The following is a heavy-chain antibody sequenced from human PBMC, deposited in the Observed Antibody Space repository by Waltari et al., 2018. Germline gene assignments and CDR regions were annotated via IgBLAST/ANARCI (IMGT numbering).Heavy chain of an antibody. CDR3: AREDSTSPSGYYGMDV. J-gene: IGHJ6*02. V-gene: IGHV3-48*03. CDR1: GFTFSSYE. Sequence: EVQLVESGGGLVQPGGSLRLSCAASGFTFSSYEMNWVRQAPGKGLEWVSYISSSGSTIYYADSVKGRFTISRENAKNSLYLQMNSLRAGDTAVYYCAREDSTSPSGYYGMDVWGQGTTVTVSS. D-gene: IGHD2-2*01. CDR2: ISSSGSTI.